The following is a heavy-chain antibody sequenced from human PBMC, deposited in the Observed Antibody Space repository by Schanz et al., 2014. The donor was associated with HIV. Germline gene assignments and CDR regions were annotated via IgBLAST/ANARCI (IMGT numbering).Heavy chain of an antibody. CDR1: GSTFPDLD. V-gene: IGHV1-18*01. D-gene: IGHD4-4*01. CDR3: AREKTTLNWFDP. J-gene: IGHJ5*02. CDR2: ISTSNGNT. Sequence: LVQSGAEVKRPGASVTVSCTAAGSTFPDLDVNWVRQAAGQGLEWMGWISTSNGNTNYAQKFQGRVTMTTDTSTSPAYMELRSLRSDDTAVYYCAREKTTLNWFDPWGQGTLVTVSS.